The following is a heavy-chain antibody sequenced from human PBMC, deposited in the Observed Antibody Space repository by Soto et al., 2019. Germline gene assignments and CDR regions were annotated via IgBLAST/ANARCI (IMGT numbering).Heavy chain of an antibody. CDR2: ISGSGGST. CDR1: GFTFSSYA. CDR3: AKDESRSWWDYYYMDG. J-gene: IGHJ6*03. V-gene: IGHV3-23*01. Sequence: EVQLLESGGGLVQPGGSLRLSCAASGFTFSSYAMSWVRQAPGKGLEWVSAISGSGGSTYYADSVKGRFTISRDNSKNTLYLQMTSLTADDTAVDYCAKDESRSWWDYYYMDGWGKGTTVTVSS. D-gene: IGHD2-8*02.